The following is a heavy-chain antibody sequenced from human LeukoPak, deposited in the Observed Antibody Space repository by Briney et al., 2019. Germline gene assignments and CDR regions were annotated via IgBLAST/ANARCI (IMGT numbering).Heavy chain of an antibody. J-gene: IGHJ6*03. V-gene: IGHV1-8*01. D-gene: IGHD5-12*01. CDR2: MNPNSGNS. Sequence: GASVKVSCKASGYTFTSYDINWVRQATGQGLEWMGWMNPNSGNSGYAQKLQGRVTMTTDTSTSTAYMELRSLRSDDTAVYYCARIGRVDIGYYYYMDVWGKGTTVIVSS. CDR1: GYTFTSYD. CDR3: ARIGRVDIGYYYYMDV.